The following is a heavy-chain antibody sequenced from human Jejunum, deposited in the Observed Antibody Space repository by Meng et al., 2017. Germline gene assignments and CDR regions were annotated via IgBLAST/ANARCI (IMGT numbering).Heavy chain of an antibody. CDR2: INNAGMFT. CDR3: TRTMFYDGRADYFYAMDV. CDR1: GFTLSSYW. D-gene: IGHD3-9*01. V-gene: IGHV3-74*01. Sequence: GESLKISCAASGFTLSSYWMHWVRQTPGNGLVWVSRINNAGMFTTYADSVKGRFTISRDNAKNTLYLQRNSLRAEDTAVYYCTRTMFYDGRADYFYAMDVWGHGTTVTVSS. J-gene: IGHJ6*02.